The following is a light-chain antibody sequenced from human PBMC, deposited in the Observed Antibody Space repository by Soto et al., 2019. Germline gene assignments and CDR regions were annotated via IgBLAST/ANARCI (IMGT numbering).Light chain of an antibody. CDR1: QSVSSN. J-gene: IGKJ1*01. V-gene: IGKV3-15*01. CDR3: QQYNNWPPWT. Sequence: EIVMTQSPATLSVSPGERATLSCRASQSVSSNLPWYQQKPGQAPRLLIYGASTRATGIPARFSGSGSGTEFTRTISSLQSEDVAVYYCQQYNNWPPWTFGQGTKVEIK. CDR2: GAS.